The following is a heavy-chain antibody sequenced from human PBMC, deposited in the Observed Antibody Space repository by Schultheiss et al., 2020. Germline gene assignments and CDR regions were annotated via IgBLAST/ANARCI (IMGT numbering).Heavy chain of an antibody. CDR2: ISFDGSNK. V-gene: IGHV3-30-3*01. CDR1: GFTLSSYA. J-gene: IGHJ4*02. Sequence: GGSLRLSCAASGFTLSSYAMHWVRQAPGKGLEWVAVISFDGSNKHYADSVKGRFTISRDNSKNTLYLQMNSLRAEDTAVYYCARGGEHTYYFDSTGYYPLDHWGQGTLVTVSS. D-gene: IGHD3-22*01. CDR3: ARGGEHTYYFDSTGYYPLDH.